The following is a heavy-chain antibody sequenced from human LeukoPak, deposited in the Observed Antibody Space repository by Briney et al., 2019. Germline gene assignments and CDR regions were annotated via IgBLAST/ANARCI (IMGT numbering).Heavy chain of an antibody. CDR2: IYYSGST. CDR3: ARVLGYSSGWYGRYFDY. J-gene: IGHJ4*02. Sequence: PSETLFLTCTVSGGSISSYYWSWIRQPPGKGLEWIGYIYYSGSTNYNPSLKSRVTISVDTSKNQFSLKLSSVTAADTAVYYCARVLGYSSGWYGRYFDYWGQGTLVTVSS. CDR1: GGSISSYY. V-gene: IGHV4-59*01. D-gene: IGHD6-19*01.